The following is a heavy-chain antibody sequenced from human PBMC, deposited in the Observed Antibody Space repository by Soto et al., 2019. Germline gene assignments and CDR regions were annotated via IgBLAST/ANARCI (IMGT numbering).Heavy chain of an antibody. D-gene: IGHD3-9*01. CDR3: AKIGYFDWLFFFDS. J-gene: IGHJ4*02. CDR2: ISGSGGST. V-gene: IGHV3-23*01. Sequence: PGGYLRLSCAASRVTFSSYAMSWVRQAPGKGLEWVSAISGSGGSTYYADSVKGRFTISRDNSKNTLYLQMNSMRAEDTAVYYCAKIGYFDWLFFFDSWGQGTLVTVSS. CDR1: RVTFSSYA.